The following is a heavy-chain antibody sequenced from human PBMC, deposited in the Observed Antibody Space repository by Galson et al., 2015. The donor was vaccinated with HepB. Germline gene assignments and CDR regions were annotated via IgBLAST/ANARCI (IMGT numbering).Heavy chain of an antibody. Sequence: SLRLSCAVSSTHFRFRFSDYVMAWIRQTPGKGLEWISYVSSDATSADFADSVRGRFTISRDNANNSMSLQMTSLKVEDTAVYFCARGSYCGADCYPYHFDYWGQGVLVTVSS. CDR1: RFRFSDYV. D-gene: IGHD2-21*02. V-gene: IGHV3-11*06. CDR3: ARGSYCGADCYPYHFDY. J-gene: IGHJ4*02. CDR2: VSSDATSA.